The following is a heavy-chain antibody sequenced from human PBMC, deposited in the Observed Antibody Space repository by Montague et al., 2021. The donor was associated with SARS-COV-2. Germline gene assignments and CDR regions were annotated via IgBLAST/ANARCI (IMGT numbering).Heavy chain of an antibody. V-gene: IGHV6-1*01. Sequence: CAISGDSVSSNSATWNWVSQSPSRGLEWLGRTYYRSKWYNDYAVSVRGRVTINPDTSKNQFSLQLNSVTPEDTAMYYCTSGREGNYNVMDVWGQGTTVTVSS. CDR2: TYYRSKWYN. D-gene: IGHD1-1*01. CDR3: TSGREGNYNVMDV. CDR1: GDSVSSNSAT. J-gene: IGHJ6*02.